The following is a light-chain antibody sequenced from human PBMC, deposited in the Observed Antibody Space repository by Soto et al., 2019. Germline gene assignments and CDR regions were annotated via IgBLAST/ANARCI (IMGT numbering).Light chain of an antibody. J-gene: IGLJ3*02. CDR2: DDS. Sequence: SYELTQPPSVSVAPGQTARITCGGNNIGSKSVHWYQQKPGQAPVLVVYDDSDRPSGIPEGFSGSNSGNTATLTISRVEAGDEADYYCQVWDSSSDHPFGGGTKLTVL. CDR1: NIGSKS. V-gene: IGLV3-21*02. CDR3: QVWDSSSDHP.